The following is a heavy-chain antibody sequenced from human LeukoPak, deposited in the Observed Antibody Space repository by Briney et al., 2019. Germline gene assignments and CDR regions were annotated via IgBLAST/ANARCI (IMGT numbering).Heavy chain of an antibody. CDR1: GFTFSSVA. D-gene: IGHD3-22*01. V-gene: IGHV3-23*01. CDR2: ITGDDDKT. Sequence: PGGSLRLSCAASGFTFSSVAMTGFRQAPGKGLEWFSTITGDDDKTYYANSVKGRFTVSRDYSRNTLHLQTNSLSTEDTAIYYCAQGPKLQSGYHPDSWGPGNPGTVSP. J-gene: IGHJ4*02. CDR3: AQGPKLQSGYHPDS.